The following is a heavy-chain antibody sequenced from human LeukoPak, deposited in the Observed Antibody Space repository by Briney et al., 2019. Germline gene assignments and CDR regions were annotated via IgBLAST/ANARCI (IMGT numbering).Heavy chain of an antibody. Sequence: ASVKVSCKASGYTFTSYGISWVRQAPGQGLEWMGWISAYNGNTNYAQKLQGRVTMTTDTSTSTAYMELRSLRSDDTAVYYCARDMTTVTTGRFDPWGQGTLVTVSS. CDR2: ISAYNGNT. V-gene: IGHV1-18*01. D-gene: IGHD4-17*01. CDR1: GYTFTSYG. J-gene: IGHJ5*02. CDR3: ARDMTTVTTGRFDP.